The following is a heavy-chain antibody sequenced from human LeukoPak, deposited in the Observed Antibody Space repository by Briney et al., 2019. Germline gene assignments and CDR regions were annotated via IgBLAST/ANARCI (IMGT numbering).Heavy chain of an antibody. J-gene: IGHJ3*02. CDR1: EFIFSSYG. V-gene: IGHV3-30*02. Sequence: GGSLRLSCAASEFIFSSYGMHWVRQAPGKGLEWVAFIRYDGSDKYYADSVKGRFTISRDNSKDTLYLQMNSLRVEDTAVYHCAKVQGSYYGSGSYGAFDIWGQGTMVTVSS. D-gene: IGHD3-10*01. CDR2: IRYDGSDK. CDR3: AKVQGSYYGSGSYGAFDI.